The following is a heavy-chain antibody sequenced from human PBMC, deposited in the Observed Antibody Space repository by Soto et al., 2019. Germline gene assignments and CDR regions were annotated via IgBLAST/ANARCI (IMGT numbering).Heavy chain of an antibody. CDR2: INPNSGGT. D-gene: IGHD3-9*01. CDR1: GYTFTGYY. Sequence: AASVKVSCKASGYTFTGYYMHWVRQAPGQGLEWMGWINPNSGGTNYAQKFQGRVTMTRDTSISTAYMELSRLRSDDTAVYYCARDPINYDILAGYYGYWGQATLVSVAS. CDR3: ARDPINYDILAGYYGY. J-gene: IGHJ4*02. V-gene: IGHV1-2*02.